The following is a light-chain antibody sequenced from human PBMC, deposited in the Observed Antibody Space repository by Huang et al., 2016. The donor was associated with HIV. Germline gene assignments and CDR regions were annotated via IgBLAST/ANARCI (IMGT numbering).Light chain of an antibody. Sequence: DIVMTQSPATLSVSPGERATLSCRASQRVTSNLAWYQQKPGQAPRRLSYGESTRATGSQARCSGSGSGTEFTLTISSIQSEDCAVYYCQRYDDWPKFTCGPGTKVDIK. V-gene: IGKV3-15*01. CDR2: GES. J-gene: IGKJ3*01. CDR3: QRYDDWPKFT. CDR1: QRVTSN.